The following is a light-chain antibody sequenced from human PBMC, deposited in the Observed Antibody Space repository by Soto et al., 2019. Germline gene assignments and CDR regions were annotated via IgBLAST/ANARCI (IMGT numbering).Light chain of an antibody. CDR3: HQYNHWLTWT. CDR1: QRVSSK. J-gene: IGKJ1*01. V-gene: IGKV3-15*01. Sequence: EIVMTQSPATLSLSPGQRATLSCRASQRVSSKLAWYQQRPGQAPRRLIYSASTRATGIPARLSGSGSGTEFTLTISSMQSEDFAVYYCHQYNHWLTWTLGQGTKVDIK. CDR2: SAS.